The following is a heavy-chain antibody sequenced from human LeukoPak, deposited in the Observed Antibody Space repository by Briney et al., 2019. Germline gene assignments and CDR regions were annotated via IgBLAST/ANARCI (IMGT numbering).Heavy chain of an antibody. V-gene: IGHV3-30*18. CDR2: ISNDGSNR. J-gene: IGHJ4*02. D-gene: IGHD6-19*01. Sequence: PGGSLRLSCAASGFSFSAYGMHWVRQAPGKGLERVAIISNDGSNRHYADSVKGRFTISGDKSKNTLYLQMNSLRTEDTAVYYCAKDVSGWSYFDYWGQGALVTVSS. CDR1: GFSFSAYG. CDR3: AKDVSGWSYFDY.